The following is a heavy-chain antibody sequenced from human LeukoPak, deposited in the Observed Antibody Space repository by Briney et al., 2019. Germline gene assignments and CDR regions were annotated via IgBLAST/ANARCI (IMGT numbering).Heavy chain of an antibody. Sequence: PSETLSLTCSVSDDSIPNYYWNWIRQPPGKGLEWIGYIYYSGSTNYNPSLESRVTISVDTSKNQFSLKLTSVTAADTAVYYCADDYGDWGQGTLVTVSS. J-gene: IGHJ4*02. V-gene: IGHV4-59*12. D-gene: IGHD4-17*01. CDR2: IYYSGST. CDR1: DDSIPNYY. CDR3: ADDYGD.